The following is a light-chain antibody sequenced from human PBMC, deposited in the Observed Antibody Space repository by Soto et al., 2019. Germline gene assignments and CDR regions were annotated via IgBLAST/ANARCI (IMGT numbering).Light chain of an antibody. Sequence: QSVLTQPPSASGSPGQSVTISCTGTSSDVGGYNYVSWYQQHPGKAPKLMIYEVTKRPSGVPDRFSGSKSGNTASLTVSGLQAEDEANYYCAGWDDSLNGGVFGGGTKLTVL. J-gene: IGLJ2*01. CDR1: SSDVGGYNY. CDR2: EVT. V-gene: IGLV2-8*01. CDR3: AGWDDSLNGGV.